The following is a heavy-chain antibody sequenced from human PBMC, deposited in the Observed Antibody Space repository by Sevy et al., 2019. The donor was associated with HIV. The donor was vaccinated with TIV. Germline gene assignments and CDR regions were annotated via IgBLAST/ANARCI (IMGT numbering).Heavy chain of an antibody. Sequence: GGSLRLSCAASGFTFSSYSMNWVRQAPGKGLEWGSSISDTGSYIYHADSVKGRFTISRDNTKNTLYLQMNSLRAEDTAVYYCARWDADRRWYFDYWGQGTLVTVSS. CDR3: ARWDADRRWYFDY. CDR1: GFTFSSYS. D-gene: IGHD1-26*01. CDR2: ISDTGSYI. V-gene: IGHV3-21*01. J-gene: IGHJ4*02.